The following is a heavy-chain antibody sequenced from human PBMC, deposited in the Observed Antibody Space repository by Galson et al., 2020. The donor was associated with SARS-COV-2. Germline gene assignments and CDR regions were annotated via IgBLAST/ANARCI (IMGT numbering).Heavy chain of an antibody. CDR2: INSDGSST. J-gene: IGHJ6*03. V-gene: IGHV3-74*01. Sequence: GGSLRLSCAASGFTFSSYWMHWVRQAPGKGLVWVSRINSDGSSTSYADSVKGRFTISRDNAKNTLYLQMNSLRAEDTAVYYCARGRKWEGERELSYYYYYMDVWGKGTTVTVSS. D-gene: IGHD1-26*01. CDR3: ARGRKWEGERELSYYYYYMDV. CDR1: GFTFSSYW.